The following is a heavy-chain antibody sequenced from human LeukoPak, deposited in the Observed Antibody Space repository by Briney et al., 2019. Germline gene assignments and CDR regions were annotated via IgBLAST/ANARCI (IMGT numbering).Heavy chain of an antibody. V-gene: IGHV3-30*18. D-gene: IGHD1-1*01. J-gene: IGHJ4*02. CDR1: GFIFGSYW. CDR2: ISYDGSNK. CDR3: AKDDYNWNLDY. Sequence: PGGSLRLSCAASGFIFGSYWMSWVRQAPGKGLEWVAVISYDGSNKYYADSVKGRFTISRDNSKNTLYLQMNSLRAEDTVVYYCAKDDYNWNLDYWGQGTLVTVSS.